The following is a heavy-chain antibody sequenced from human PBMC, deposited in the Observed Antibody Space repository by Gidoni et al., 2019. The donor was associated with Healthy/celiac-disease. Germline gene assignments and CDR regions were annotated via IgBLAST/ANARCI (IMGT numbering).Heavy chain of an antibody. CDR3: ARGNIAARRFDY. J-gene: IGHJ4*02. CDR1: GGSFSGYY. CDR2: INHSGST. Sequence: QVQLQQWGAGLLKPSETLSLTCAVYGGSFSGYYWSWIRQPPGKGLEWIGEINHSGSTNYNPSLKSRVTISVDTSKNQFSLKLSSVTAADTAVYYCARGNIAARRFDYWGQGTLVTVSS. D-gene: IGHD6-6*01. V-gene: IGHV4-34*01.